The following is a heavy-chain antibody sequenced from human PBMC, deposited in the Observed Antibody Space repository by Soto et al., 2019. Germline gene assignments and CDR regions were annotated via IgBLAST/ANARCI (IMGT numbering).Heavy chain of an antibody. CDR3: ARDWLGYCSSTSCLPDYYGMDV. D-gene: IGHD2-2*01. CDR2: INAGNGNT. J-gene: IGHJ6*02. V-gene: IGHV1-3*01. Sequence: GASVKVSCKASGYPLTSYAMHWVRQAPGQRLEWMGWINAGNGNTKYSQKFQGRVTITRDTSASTAYMELSSLRSEDTAVYYCARDWLGYCSSTSCLPDYYGMDVWGQGTTVTVSS. CDR1: GYPLTSYA.